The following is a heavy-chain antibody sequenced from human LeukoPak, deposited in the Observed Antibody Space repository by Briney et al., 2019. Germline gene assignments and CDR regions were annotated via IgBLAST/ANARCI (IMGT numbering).Heavy chain of an antibody. J-gene: IGHJ4*02. Sequence: GGTLRLSCTASGFTFGDYARSWVRQAPGKGLEWVGFIRSKAYGGTGEYAASVKGRFTISRDDSKSIAYLQMNSLKTEDTAMYYCTTYCSSTSCYTFDYWGQGTLVTVSS. CDR1: GFTFGDYA. D-gene: IGHD2-2*02. V-gene: IGHV3-49*04. CDR2: IRSKAYGGTG. CDR3: TTYCSSTSCYTFDY.